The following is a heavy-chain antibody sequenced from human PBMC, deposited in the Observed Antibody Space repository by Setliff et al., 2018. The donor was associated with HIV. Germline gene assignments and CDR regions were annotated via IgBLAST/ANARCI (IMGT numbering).Heavy chain of an antibody. D-gene: IGHD3-16*01. CDR3: ARDWNYVVDV. Sequence: GASVNSCKSSGYTFTDYFMHWVRQAPGQGLEWMGWINANSGHTNYAQKFQDRVTITADTSSTTAYMELSSLRSDDTAVYYCARDWNYVVDVWGKGTTVTVSS. CDR1: GYTFTDYF. V-gene: IGHV1-2*02. CDR2: INANSGHT. J-gene: IGHJ6*04.